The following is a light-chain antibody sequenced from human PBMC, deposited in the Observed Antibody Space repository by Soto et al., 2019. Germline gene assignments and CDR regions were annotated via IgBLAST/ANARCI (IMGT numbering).Light chain of an antibody. CDR1: QSVSRD. J-gene: IGKJ5*01. V-gene: IGKV3-11*01. CDR3: QQRSDVPQIT. CDR2: DTS. Sequence: EIVLTQSPATLSLSPGERATLSCRASQSVSRDLAWYQQTPGQAPRPLIYDTSNKATGIPARFSGSGSGTDFTLPISSLEPEDFSLFFWQQRSDVPQITFGQGTRLEIK.